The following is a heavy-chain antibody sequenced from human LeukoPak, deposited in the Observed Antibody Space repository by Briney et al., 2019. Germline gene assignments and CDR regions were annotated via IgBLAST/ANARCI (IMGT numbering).Heavy chain of an antibody. CDR3: ARGKIYIDY. CDR1: GSTFSSYS. Sequence: QTGGSLRLSCAASGSTFSSYSMNWVRQAPGKGLEWVSYISSGSNTIYHADSVKGRFTISRDNAKNSLYLQMNSLRYEDTAVYYCARGKIYIDYWGQGTLVTVSS. V-gene: IGHV3-48*02. CDR2: ISSGSNTI. J-gene: IGHJ4*02.